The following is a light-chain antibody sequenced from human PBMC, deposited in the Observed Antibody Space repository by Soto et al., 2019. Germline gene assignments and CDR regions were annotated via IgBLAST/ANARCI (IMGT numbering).Light chain of an antibody. CDR1: NSDIGGYNF. Sequence: QSALTQPASVSGSPGQSITISCTATNSDIGGYNFVSLYRQHPGKAPKLMFYDVTNRPSGVSNRCSGSKSGKTASLTISGLQAEDESVYSCRSYTRTDPVVFGGGTKLTVL. V-gene: IGLV2-14*03. J-gene: IGLJ2*01. CDR3: RSYTRTDPVV. CDR2: DVT.